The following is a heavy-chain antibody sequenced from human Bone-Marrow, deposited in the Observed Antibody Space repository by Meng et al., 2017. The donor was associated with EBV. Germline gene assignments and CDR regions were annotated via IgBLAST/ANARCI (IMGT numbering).Heavy chain of an antibody. D-gene: IGHD2/OR15-2a*01. V-gene: IGHV4-59*07. Sequence: QGQLQESGSGLMKPWDTVKLICTASGTPFISYYWDWMRQAPGKGLEWIGYIYTSTRNNTYPQRLSGVFILSVSSKGQLALMVSCVLDAETAVDYCGAEYRREPFDYWGQGTLVTVSS. J-gene: IGHJ4*02. CDR3: GAEYRREPFDY. CDR1: GTPFISYY. CDR2: IYTSTRN.